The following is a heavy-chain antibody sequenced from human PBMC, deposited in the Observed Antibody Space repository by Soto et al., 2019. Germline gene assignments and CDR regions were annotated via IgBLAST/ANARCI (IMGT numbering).Heavy chain of an antibody. V-gene: IGHV3-30-3*01. CDR3: ARPNQYYDFWSGYLGHYYGMDV. CDR2: ISYDGSNK. Sequence: QVQLVESGGGVVQPGRSLRLSCAASGFTFSSYAMHWVRQAPGKGLEWVAVISYDGSNKYYADSVKGRFTISRDNYKNTVYLQMNRQRAEDKAVYYCARPNQYYDFWSGYLGHYYGMDVWGQGTTVTVSS. J-gene: IGHJ6*02. D-gene: IGHD3-3*01. CDR1: GFTFSSYA.